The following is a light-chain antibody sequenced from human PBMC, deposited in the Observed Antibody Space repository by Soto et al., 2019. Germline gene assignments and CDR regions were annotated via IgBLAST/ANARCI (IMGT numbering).Light chain of an antibody. CDR3: QQYGSAPCT. CDR2: AAS. J-gene: IGKJ1*01. CDR1: QSVSSNY. V-gene: IGKV3-20*01. Sequence: EIVLTQSPGTLSLSPGERATISCRASQSVSSNYLAWYQQKPGQAPRLLIYAASNRASGIPDSFGGSGSVTDFTLIFSRLEPEDFVVYYCQQYGSAPCTFGQGTNVEI.